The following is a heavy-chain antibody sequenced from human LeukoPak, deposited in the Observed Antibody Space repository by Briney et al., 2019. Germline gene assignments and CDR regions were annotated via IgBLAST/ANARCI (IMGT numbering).Heavy chain of an antibody. V-gene: IGHV3-9*01. Sequence: GGSLRLSCAASGFTFDDYAMHWVRQAPGKGLEWVSGISWNSGSIGYADSVKGRFTISRDNAKNSLYLQMNSLRAEDTALYYCATVRDEYSRYYYGMDVWGQGTTVTVSS. CDR3: ATVRDEYSRYYYGMDV. CDR1: GFTFDDYA. D-gene: IGHD6-6*01. J-gene: IGHJ6*02. CDR2: ISWNSGSI.